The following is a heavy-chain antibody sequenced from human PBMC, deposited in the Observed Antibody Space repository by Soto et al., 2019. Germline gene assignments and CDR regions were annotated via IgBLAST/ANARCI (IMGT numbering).Heavy chain of an antibody. CDR1: GGSVSSDNYY. J-gene: IGHJ4*02. CDR3: ASRNGGDY. V-gene: IGHV4-61*01. D-gene: IGHD3-10*01. Sequence: SETLSLTCTVSGGSVSSDNYYWSWIRQPPGKGLEWIGYIFYTGTTNYNPSLKSRVTISLDTSKNQFSLKLSSVTAADTAVYYCASRNGGDYWGQGTLVTVSS. CDR2: IFYTGTT.